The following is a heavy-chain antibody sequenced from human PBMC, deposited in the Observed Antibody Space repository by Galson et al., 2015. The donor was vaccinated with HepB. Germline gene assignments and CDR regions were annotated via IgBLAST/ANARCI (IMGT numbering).Heavy chain of an antibody. CDR1: GYNFTNYW. J-gene: IGHJ3*01. CDR3: ARQAIGYSSRGDGIDL. CDR2: IDPVDSYT. Sequence: QSGAEVKKPGESLRISCQGSGYNFTNYWVTWVRQMPGEGLEWMGKIDPVDSYTNYSPSFQGHVTISTDKSISTAYLQWSSLKASDTAMYDCARQAIGYSSRGDGIDLWGQGTLVTLSS. D-gene: IGHD6-19*01. V-gene: IGHV5-10-1*01.